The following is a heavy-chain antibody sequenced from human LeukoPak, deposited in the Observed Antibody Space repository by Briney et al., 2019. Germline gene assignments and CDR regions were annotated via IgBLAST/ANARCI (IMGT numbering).Heavy chain of an antibody. CDR3: ARVGIVGATGYFDN. CDR1: GFTFSDHY. J-gene: IGHJ4*02. V-gene: IGHV3-72*01. CDR2: LRNKANSYTT. Sequence: GGSLRLSCAASGFTFSDHYMNWVRQAPGKGLEWVGRLRNKANSYTTEYAASVKGRFIISRDDSKNSLYLRMNSLKTEDTAVYYCARVGIVGATGYFDNWGQGTLVTVSS. D-gene: IGHD1-26*01.